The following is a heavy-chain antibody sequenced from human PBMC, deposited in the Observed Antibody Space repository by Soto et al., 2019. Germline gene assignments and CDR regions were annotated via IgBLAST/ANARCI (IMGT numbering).Heavy chain of an antibody. CDR3: AREKSSRYDH. CDR2: TYYRSKWCN. V-gene: IGHV6-1*01. J-gene: IGHJ4*02. D-gene: IGHD6-13*01. Sequence: PSQTLSLTCAISGDSVSSNRAAWNWIRQSPSRGLEWLGRTYYRSKWCNDYAVSVKSRITMTRNTSISTAYMELSSLRSEDTAVYYCAREKSSRYDHWGQGTLVTVSS. CDR1: GDSVSSNRAA.